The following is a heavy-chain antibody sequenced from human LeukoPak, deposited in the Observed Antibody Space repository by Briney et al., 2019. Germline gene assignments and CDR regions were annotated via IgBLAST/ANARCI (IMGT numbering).Heavy chain of an antibody. V-gene: IGHV4-59*01. CDR1: GDSISSYY. D-gene: IGHD2-15*01. CDR2: IYYSGST. CDR3: AGTPNWFDP. J-gene: IGHJ5*02. Sequence: SETLSLTCSVSGDSISSYYWSWIRQPPGKGLEWIGYIYYSGSTNYNPSLKSRVTISVDTSKNQFSLKLSSVTAADTAVYYCAGTPNWFDPWGQGTLVTVSS.